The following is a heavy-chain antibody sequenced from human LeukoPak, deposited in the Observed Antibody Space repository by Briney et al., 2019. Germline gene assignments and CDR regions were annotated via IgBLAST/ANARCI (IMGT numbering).Heavy chain of an antibody. CDR2: IYPGDSDT. J-gene: IGHJ6*02. V-gene: IGHV5-51*01. CDR1: GYSFTSYW. CDR3: ARDGSSTSSYYYYGMDV. D-gene: IGHD2-2*01. Sequence: GAFLQIFCKGSGYSFTSYWIGWVRQPPGEGLEWMGIIYPGDSDTRYSPSFQGQVTISADKSISTAYLQWSSLKASDTAMYYCARDGSSTSSYYYYGMDVWGQGTTVTVSS.